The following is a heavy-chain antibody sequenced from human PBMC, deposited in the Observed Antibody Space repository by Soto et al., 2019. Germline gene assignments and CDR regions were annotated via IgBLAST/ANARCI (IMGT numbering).Heavy chain of an antibody. Sequence: ASVKVSWKASGYTFTRYAMHCVRQAPGQRPEWMGWINPGNGDTKYSEKLQGRVTFTRDTSATTIYMELSSLRSEDTALYYCARNSYISGDDDPYYFDYWGQGTPVTVSS. CDR3: ARNSYISGDDDPYYFDY. J-gene: IGHJ4*02. D-gene: IGHD2-21*02. CDR2: INPGNGDT. V-gene: IGHV1-3*01. CDR1: GYTFTRYA.